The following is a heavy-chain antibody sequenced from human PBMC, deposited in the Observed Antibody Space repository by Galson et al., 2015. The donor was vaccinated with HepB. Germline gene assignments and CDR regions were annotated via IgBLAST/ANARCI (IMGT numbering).Heavy chain of an antibody. D-gene: IGHD4-23*01. Sequence: PALVKPTQTLTLTCTFSGFSLSTSGVGVGWIRQPPGKALEWLALIYWDDDKRYSLSLKSRLTITKDTSKNQVVLTLTNMDPVDTATYYCAHSPGGYGGNSGFDYWGQGTLVTVSS. CDR1: GFSLSTSGVG. J-gene: IGHJ4*02. V-gene: IGHV2-5*02. CDR2: IYWDDDK. CDR3: AHSPGGYGGNSGFDY.